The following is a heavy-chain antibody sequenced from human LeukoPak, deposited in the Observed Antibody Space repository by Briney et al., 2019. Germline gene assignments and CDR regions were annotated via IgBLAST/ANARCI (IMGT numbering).Heavy chain of an antibody. D-gene: IGHD3-10*01. Sequence: PGGSLRLSCAASGLTFSSYSMNWVRQAPGKGLEWVSSISSSSSYIYYADSVKGRFTISRDNAKNSLYLQMNSLRAEDTAVYYCARLITMVRETPESDYWGQGTLVTVSS. V-gene: IGHV3-21*01. J-gene: IGHJ4*02. CDR1: GLTFSSYS. CDR3: ARLITMVRETPESDY. CDR2: ISSSSSYI.